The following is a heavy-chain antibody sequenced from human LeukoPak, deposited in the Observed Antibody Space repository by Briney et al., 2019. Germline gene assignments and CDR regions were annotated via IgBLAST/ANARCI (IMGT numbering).Heavy chain of an antibody. Sequence: SVKVSCKASGGTFSSYAISWVRQAPGQGLEWMGRIIPIFGTANYAQKFQGRVTITTDESTSTAYMELSSLRSEDTAVYYRIYRSSGWHDYWGQGTLVTVSS. D-gene: IGHD6-19*01. J-gene: IGHJ4*02. CDR1: GGTFSSYA. CDR3: IYRSSGWHDY. V-gene: IGHV1-69*05. CDR2: IIPIFGTA.